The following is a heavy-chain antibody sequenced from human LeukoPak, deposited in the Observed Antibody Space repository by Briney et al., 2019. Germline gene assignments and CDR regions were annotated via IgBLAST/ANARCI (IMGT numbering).Heavy chain of an antibody. CDR1: GFTFSSYS. J-gene: IGHJ4*02. V-gene: IGHV3-21*04. CDR2: ISSSSSYI. D-gene: IGHD3-22*01. CDR3: AKVQYYYDSSGPPDY. Sequence: GGSLRLSCAASGFTFSSYSMNWVRQAPGKGLEWVSSISSSSSYIYYADSVKGRFTISRDNAKNSLYLQMNSLRAEDTAVYYCAKVQYYYDSSGPPDYWGQGTLVTVSS.